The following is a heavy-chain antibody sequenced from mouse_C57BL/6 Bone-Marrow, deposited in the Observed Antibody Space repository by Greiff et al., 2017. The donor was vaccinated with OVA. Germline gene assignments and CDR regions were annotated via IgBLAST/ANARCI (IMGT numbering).Heavy chain of an antibody. CDR1: GYTFTSHW. V-gene: IGHV1-56*01. CDR2: IFPGSGST. J-gene: IGHJ1*03. CDR3: AISCTFWYFDV. Sequence: QVQLQQSGPELVRPGASVKISCKAPGYTFTSHWMQWVRQRPGQGLEWIGEIFPGSGSTYYNEKLKGKATLTVDTSSSTAYMQHSSLTSWDSAVYFCAISCTFWYFDVWGTGTTVTVSS.